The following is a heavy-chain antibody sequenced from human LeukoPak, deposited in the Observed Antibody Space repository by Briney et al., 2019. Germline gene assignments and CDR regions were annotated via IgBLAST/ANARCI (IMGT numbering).Heavy chain of an antibody. CDR2: IYYSGST. V-gene: IGHV4-59*11. D-gene: IGHD3-22*01. CDR3: AKHLTNAYYDMIWFDP. CDR1: GGSISNHY. J-gene: IGHJ5*02. Sequence: PSETLSLTCTVSGGSISNHYWSWIRQAPGKGLEWIGYIYYSGSTNYNPSVKSRVTISVDTSKNQFSLRLSSVTAADTAVYYCAKHLTNAYYDMIWFDPWGQGTLVTVPS.